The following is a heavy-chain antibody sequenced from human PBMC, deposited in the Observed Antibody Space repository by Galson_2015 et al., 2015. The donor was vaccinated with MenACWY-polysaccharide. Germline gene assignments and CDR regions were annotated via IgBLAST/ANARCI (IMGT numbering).Heavy chain of an antibody. CDR2: IIPIFGTA. D-gene: IGHD2-8*01. J-gene: IGHJ3*02. CDR1: GGTFSSYA. V-gene: IGHV1-69*13. Sequence: SVKVSCKASGGTFSSYAISWVRQAPGQGLEWMGGIIPIFGTANYAQKFQGRVTITADESTSTAYMELSSLRSEDTAVYYCATSRGYCTNGVCYRAFDIWGQGTMVTVSS. CDR3: ATSRGYCTNGVCYRAFDI.